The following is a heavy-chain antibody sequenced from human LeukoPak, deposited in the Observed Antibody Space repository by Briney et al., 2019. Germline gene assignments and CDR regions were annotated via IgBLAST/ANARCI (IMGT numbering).Heavy chain of an antibody. D-gene: IGHD3-3*01. CDR1: GGSFSGYY. V-gene: IGHV4-34*01. J-gene: IGHJ4*02. Sequence: SETLSLTCAVYGGSFSGYYWSWIRQPPGKGLEWIGEINHSGSTNYNPSLKSRVTISVDTSKNQFSLKLSSVTAADTAVYYCARSQAYPICSGYFGGQEVDYWGQGTLVTVSS. CDR2: INHSGST. CDR3: ARSQAYPICSGYFGGQEVDY.